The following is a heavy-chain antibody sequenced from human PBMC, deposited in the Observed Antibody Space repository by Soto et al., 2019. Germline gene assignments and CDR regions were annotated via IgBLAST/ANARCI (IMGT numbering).Heavy chain of an antibody. CDR3: ARDPQDSGSLSEGGDAFDI. V-gene: IGHV1-18*01. J-gene: IGHJ3*02. Sequence: QVQLVQSEPEVKKPGASVKVSCKTSGYTFTCCGVSWVRQAPGQGLEWMGWISGYNGNIKYAQKFQGRVTMTADTSTSTAYMELRSLRSDDTAVFYCARDPQDSGSLSEGGDAFDIWGQGTMVTVSS. CDR1: GYTFTCCG. CDR2: ISGYNGNI. D-gene: IGHD1-26*01.